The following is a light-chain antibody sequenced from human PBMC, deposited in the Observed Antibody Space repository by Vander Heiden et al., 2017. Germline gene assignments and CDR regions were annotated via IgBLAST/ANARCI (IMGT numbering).Light chain of an antibody. J-gene: IGLJ3*02. CDR2: SNS. CDR3: AAWDDSLNGYWV. V-gene: IGLV1-44*01. Sequence: SVMTQPPSASGTPGQRATISCSGSSSNIGSNTVAWYQQLPGTAPQLLIYSNSHRPSGVPDRFSDSKSGTSASLAISGLQSEDEADYYCAAWDDSLNGYWVFGGGTKLTVL. CDR1: SSNIGSNT.